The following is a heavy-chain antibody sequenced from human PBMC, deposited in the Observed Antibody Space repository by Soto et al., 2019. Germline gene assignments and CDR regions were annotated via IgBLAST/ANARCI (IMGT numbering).Heavy chain of an antibody. J-gene: IGHJ3*02. D-gene: IGHD6-19*01. V-gene: IGHV4-34*01. CDR3: ARGGSSDWQVALDM. CDR1: GGSLDTYY. Sequence: SETLSLTCVVSGGSLDTYYWNWIRQSPGKGLEWIGESNHRGSNNYSPSLKSRVTISLDTSKNQFSLKLTSVTAADTAVYYYARGGSSDWQVALDMWGQGTMVTVSS. CDR2: SNHRGSN.